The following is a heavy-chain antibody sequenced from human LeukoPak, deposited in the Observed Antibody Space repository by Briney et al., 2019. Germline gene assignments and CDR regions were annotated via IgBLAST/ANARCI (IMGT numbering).Heavy chain of an antibody. Sequence: GGSLRLSCAASGFTFSNFDMGWVRQAPGKGLEWISGISGSGDHTYQADSVKGRFTISRENSKNTLYLQMNSPRAEDTAVYYCARAEGDFWSGYYRGGQYDYWGQGTLVTVSS. CDR1: GFTFSNFD. V-gene: IGHV3-23*01. J-gene: IGHJ4*02. D-gene: IGHD3-3*01. CDR3: ARAEGDFWSGYYRGGQYDY. CDR2: ISGSGDHT.